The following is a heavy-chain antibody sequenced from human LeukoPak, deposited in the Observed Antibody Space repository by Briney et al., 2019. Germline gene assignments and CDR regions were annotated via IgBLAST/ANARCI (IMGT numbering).Heavy chain of an antibody. CDR3: ARDIPWRSSSWYGDYFDY. D-gene: IGHD6-13*01. CDR1: GFTFSSYW. CDR2: INTDGSST. Sequence: GGSLRLSCAASGFTFSSYWMHWVRQAPGKGLVWVSRINTDGSSTSYADSVKGRFIISRDNAKNTLYLQMNSLRAEDTAVYYCARDIPWRSSSWYGDYFDYWGQGTLVTVSS. J-gene: IGHJ4*02. V-gene: IGHV3-74*01.